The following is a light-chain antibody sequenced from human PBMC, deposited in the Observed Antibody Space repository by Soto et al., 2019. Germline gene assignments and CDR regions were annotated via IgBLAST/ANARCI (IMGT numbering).Light chain of an antibody. J-gene: IGLJ2*01. CDR1: SSNIGAGYD. V-gene: IGLV1-40*01. Sequence: QSVLTQPPSVSGSPGQRVTISCTGSSSNIGAGYDVHWYQQLPGTAPKLLIYGNSNRPSGVPDRFSGSKSGTSASLAITGRHADEEADDYCQCYYSSRSGSVVFGGGTKLTVL. CDR3: QCYYSSRSGSVV. CDR2: GNS.